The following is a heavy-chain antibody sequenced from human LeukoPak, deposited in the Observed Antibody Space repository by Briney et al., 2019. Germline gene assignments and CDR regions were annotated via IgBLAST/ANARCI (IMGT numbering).Heavy chain of an antibody. V-gene: IGHV4-4*02. D-gene: IGHD5-18*01. J-gene: IGHJ4*02. CDR3: ARDRYTYGLDY. Sequence: SGTLSLTCAVSGDSISSSNWWSWVRQPPGKGLEWIGEIYHSESTNYNPSLKSRVTISLDKSKNQFSLKLSSVTAADTAVYYCARDRYTYGLDYWGQGTLVIVSS. CDR2: IYHSEST. CDR1: GDSISSSNW.